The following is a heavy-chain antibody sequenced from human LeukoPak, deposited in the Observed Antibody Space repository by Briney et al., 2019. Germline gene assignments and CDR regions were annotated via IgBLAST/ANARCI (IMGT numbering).Heavy chain of an antibody. V-gene: IGHV3-30*04. CDR2: ISYDGSNK. D-gene: IGHD4/OR15-4a*01. J-gene: IGHJ3*02. CDR3: ARGRMVITLDAFDI. Sequence: GGSLRLSCAAPGFTFSSYAMHWVRQAPGKGLEWVAVISYDGSNKYYADSVKGRFTISRDNSKNTLYLQMNSLRAEDTAVYYCARGRMVITLDAFDIWGQGTMVTVSS. CDR1: GFTFSSYA.